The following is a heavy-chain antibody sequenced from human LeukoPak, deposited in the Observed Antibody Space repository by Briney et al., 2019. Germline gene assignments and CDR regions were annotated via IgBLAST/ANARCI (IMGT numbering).Heavy chain of an antibody. CDR2: IIPILSIA. Sequence: SVKVSCKASGGTFSSYAISWVRQAPGQGLEWMGRIIPILSIANYAQKFQGRVTITADKSTSTAYMELSSLRSEDTAVYYCAREVRRDSSGYYYCAFDIWGQGTMVTVSS. CDR3: AREVRRDSSGYYYCAFDI. J-gene: IGHJ3*02. D-gene: IGHD3-22*01. CDR1: GGTFSSYA. V-gene: IGHV1-69*04.